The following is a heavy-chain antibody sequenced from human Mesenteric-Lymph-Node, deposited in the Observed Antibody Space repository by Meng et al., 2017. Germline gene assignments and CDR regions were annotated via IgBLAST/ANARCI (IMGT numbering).Heavy chain of an antibody. D-gene: IGHD5-18*01. V-gene: IGHV6-1*01. CDR1: AARFSINRDS. CDR3: TRAADTRRTGLRY. Sequence: VPLHPAAPGVGLPSPAPPVNGAVTAARFSINRDSWHWIRQSPRRGLEWLGWTNYSCKWSNDDEEFLNSRTSISPESSKNQFLLQMNPGSAEATAVYCSTRAADTRRTGLRYWGQGTLVTVSS. CDR2: TNYSCKWSN. J-gene: IGHJ4*02.